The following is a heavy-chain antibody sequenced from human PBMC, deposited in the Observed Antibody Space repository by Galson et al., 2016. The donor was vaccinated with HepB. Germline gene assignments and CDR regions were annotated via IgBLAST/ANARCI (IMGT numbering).Heavy chain of an antibody. V-gene: IGHV3-15*07. CDR1: GLNFNVAW. Sequence: SLRLSCAASGLNFNVAWMNWVRQVPGKGLEWVGRIRRQSDGGTSDYAAPVKGRIVISRDDSQNMLFLQMNSLKTEDTAVYYCVTEGGHYEFDFWGQGALVTVSS. D-gene: IGHD4-17*01. CDR2: IRRQSDGGTS. J-gene: IGHJ4*02. CDR3: VTEGGHYEFDF.